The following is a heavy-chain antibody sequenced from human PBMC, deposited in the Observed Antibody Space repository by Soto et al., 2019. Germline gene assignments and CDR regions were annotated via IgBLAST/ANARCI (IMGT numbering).Heavy chain of an antibody. J-gene: IGHJ5*02. CDR3: AKLSCTSSTCYFPGWFDP. V-gene: IGHV4-31*03. CDR1: GDSISGGASF. D-gene: IGHD2-2*01. Sequence: SETLSLTCTVSGDSISGGASFWSWIRQPPGKGLGWIANVYYSGSSYYNPSLKSRLTISVDTTKNQFSLQLKSMTAADTAVYYCAKLSCTSSTCYFPGWFDPWGQGTLVTVSS. CDR2: VYYSGSS.